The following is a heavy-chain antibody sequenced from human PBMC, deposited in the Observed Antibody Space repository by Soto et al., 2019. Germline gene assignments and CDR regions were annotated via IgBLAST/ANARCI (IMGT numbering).Heavy chain of an antibody. CDR3: ARGVGNDYGDYGNDY. V-gene: IGHV1-18*01. D-gene: IGHD4-17*01. J-gene: IGHJ4*02. Sequence: GVSVKVSCKASGYTFTSYGISWVRQAPGQGLEWMGWISAGNGNTKYSQKLQGRVTMTTDTSASTAYMELSSLRSEDTAVYYCARGVGNDYGDYGNDYWGQGTLVTVSS. CDR1: GYTFTSYG. CDR2: ISAGNGNT.